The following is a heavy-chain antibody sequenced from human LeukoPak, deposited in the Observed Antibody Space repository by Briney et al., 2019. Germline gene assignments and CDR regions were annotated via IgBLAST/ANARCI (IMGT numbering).Heavy chain of an antibody. V-gene: IGHV1-69*04. CDR1: GGTFSSYA. J-gene: IGHJ4*02. CDR2: IIPILGIA. Sequence: GASVKLSCKASGGTFSSYAISWVRQAPGQGLEWMGRIIPILGIANYAQKFQGRVTITADKSTSTAYMELSSLRSEDTAVYYCAIYSPPFDYWGQGTLVTVSS. D-gene: IGHD2-15*01. CDR3: AIYSPPFDY.